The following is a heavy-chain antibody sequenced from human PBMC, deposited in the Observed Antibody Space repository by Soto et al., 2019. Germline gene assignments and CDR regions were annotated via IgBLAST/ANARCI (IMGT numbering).Heavy chain of an antibody. D-gene: IGHD2-2*01. V-gene: IGHV3-74*01. CDR3: VRGDAVTSWPFWS. CDR2: INTDGSDT. CDR1: GFTFSSHW. J-gene: IGHJ5*02. Sequence: EVQLVESGGGLVQPGGSLTLSCAASGFTFSSHWMHWVRQAPGKGLVCVSRINTDGSDTTYADSVKGRFTISRDNAKNTLYLQMNSLRAEDTAMYYCVRGDAVTSWPFWSWGQGTLVTVSS.